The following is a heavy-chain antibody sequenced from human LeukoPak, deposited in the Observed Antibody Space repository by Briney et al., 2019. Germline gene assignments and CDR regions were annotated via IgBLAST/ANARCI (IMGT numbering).Heavy chain of an antibody. Sequence: SGPALVKPTRTLTLTCTLSGCSLSTTGMSVSWIRQPPGKALEWLARIDWDDDKYYNTALKTRLIISKDTSQNQVVLTMTNMDPIDTATYSCARISGGKNEFDYWGQGTLVTVSS. CDR3: ARISGGKNEFDY. CDR1: GCSLSTTGMS. J-gene: IGHJ4*02. V-gene: IGHV2-70*11. CDR2: IDWDDDK. D-gene: IGHD3-16*01.